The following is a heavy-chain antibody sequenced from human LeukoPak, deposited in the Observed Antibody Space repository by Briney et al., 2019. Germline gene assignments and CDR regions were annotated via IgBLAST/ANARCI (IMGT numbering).Heavy chain of an antibody. Sequence: GGSLRLSCAASGFTFSSYAMHWVRQAPGKGLEWVAVISYDGSNKYYADSVKGRFTISRDNSKNTLYLQMNSLRAEDTAVYYCASTGRGSNWYQFDYWGQGTLVTVSS. CDR3: ASTGRGSNWYQFDY. CDR2: ISYDGSNK. CDR1: GFTFSSYA. V-gene: IGHV3-30*04. D-gene: IGHD6-13*01. J-gene: IGHJ4*02.